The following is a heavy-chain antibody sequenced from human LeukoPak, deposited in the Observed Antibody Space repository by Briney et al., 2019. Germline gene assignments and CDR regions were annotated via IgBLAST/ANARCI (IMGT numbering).Heavy chain of an antibody. J-gene: IGHJ4*02. CDR3: AKDTPSSSIAVTQFDY. CDR1: GFTFSSYA. D-gene: IGHD6-19*01. CDR2: ISGSGGST. V-gene: IGHV3-23*01. Sequence: GGSLRLSCAASGFTFSSYAMSWVRQDPGKGLEWVSAISGSGGSTYYADSVKGRFTISRDNSKNTLYLQMNSLRAEDTAVYYCAKDTPSSSIAVTQFDYWGQGPLVTVSS.